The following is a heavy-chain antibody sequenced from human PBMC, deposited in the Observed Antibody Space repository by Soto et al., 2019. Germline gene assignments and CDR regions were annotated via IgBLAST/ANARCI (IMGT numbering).Heavy chain of an antibody. Sequence: SVKVSCNASGGTFSSYTINWVRQAPGQGLEWMGGIIPIFGTTNYAKKFQGRVTITADESTSTAYMELSSLRSEDTAVYYCARYASSGNNSVWYTFDPWGQGTLVTVSS. CDR3: ARYASSGNNSVWYTFDP. CDR2: IIPIFGTT. D-gene: IGHD6-19*01. V-gene: IGHV1-69*13. CDR1: GGTFSSYT. J-gene: IGHJ5*02.